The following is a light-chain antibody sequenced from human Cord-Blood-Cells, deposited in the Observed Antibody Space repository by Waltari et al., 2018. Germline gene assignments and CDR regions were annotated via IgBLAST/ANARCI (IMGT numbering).Light chain of an antibody. Sequence: DIVLTQSPGTLSLSPADRATLSCRASQSVSSSYLTWYQKKPGQAPRLPIYGASSRATGIPDRFSGSGYGTDFSLTISRLEPEDFAVYYCQPYGSSPATFGQGTKVEIK. CDR1: QSVSSSY. CDR3: QPYGSSPAT. CDR2: GAS. V-gene: IGKV3-20*01. J-gene: IGKJ1*01.